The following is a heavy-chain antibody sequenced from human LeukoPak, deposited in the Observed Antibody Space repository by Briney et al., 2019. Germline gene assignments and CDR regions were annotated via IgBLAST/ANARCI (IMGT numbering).Heavy chain of an antibody. J-gene: IGHJ2*01. CDR2: ISTSSSYI. Sequence: GGSLRLSCAASGFTFSRYSMNWVRQAPGKGLEWVSSISTSSSYIYYADSVKGRFTISRDNAKNSLYLQMNSLRAEDTAVYYCARLSIAARPVWYFDLWGRGTLVTVSS. CDR3: ARLSIAARPVWYFDL. D-gene: IGHD6-6*01. CDR1: GFTFSRYS. V-gene: IGHV3-21*04.